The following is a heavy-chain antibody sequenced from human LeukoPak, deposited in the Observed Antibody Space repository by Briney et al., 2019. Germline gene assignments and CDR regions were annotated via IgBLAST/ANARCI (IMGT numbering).Heavy chain of an antibody. CDR2: ISYDGSNK. J-gene: IGHJ4*02. CDR3: GRDIGVTNYYLDY. CDR1: GFTFSSYG. Sequence: GRSLRLSCAASGFTFSSYGMHWVRQAPGKGLEWVAVISYDGSNKYYADSVKGRFTISRDDSKSTLYLQINSLRAEDTAVYYCGRDIGVTNYYLDYWGQGTLVTVSS. D-gene: IGHD2-21*02. V-gene: IGHV3-30*03.